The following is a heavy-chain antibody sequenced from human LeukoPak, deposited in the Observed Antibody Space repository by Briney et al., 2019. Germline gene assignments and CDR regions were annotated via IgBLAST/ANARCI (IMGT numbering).Heavy chain of an antibody. CDR1: GGTFSSYA. D-gene: IGHD6-6*01. J-gene: IGHJ6*03. CDR3: TIIAARPYYYYYMDV. Sequence: GSSVKVSCKASGGTFSSYAISWVRQAPGQGLEWMRGIIPIFGTTNYAQKFQGRVTITADKSTSTAYMELSSLRSEDTAVYYCTIIAARPYYYYYMDVWGKGTTVTVSS. CDR2: IIPIFGTT. V-gene: IGHV1-69*06.